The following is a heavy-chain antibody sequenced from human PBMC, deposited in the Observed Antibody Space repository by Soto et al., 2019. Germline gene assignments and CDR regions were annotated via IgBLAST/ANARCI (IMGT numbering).Heavy chain of an antibody. CDR1: GGSVSSNSYY. Sequence: QVQLQESGPGLVKPSETLSLTCAVSGGSVSSNSYYWSWIRQPPGKGLEWIAYIYYSGGTNYNPSLKSRVTISVDTSKNQFSLKLSSVTAADTAVYYCAAGWNPRPLDYWGQGTLVTVPS. J-gene: IGHJ4*02. D-gene: IGHD1-1*01. CDR3: AAGWNPRPLDY. CDR2: IYYSGGT. V-gene: IGHV4-61*01.